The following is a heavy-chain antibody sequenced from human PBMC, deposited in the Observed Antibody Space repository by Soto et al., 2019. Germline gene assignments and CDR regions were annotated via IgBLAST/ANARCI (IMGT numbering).Heavy chain of an antibody. CDR2: ISAYNGNT. CDR3: ARDAVNIVATIEDYFDY. D-gene: IGHD5-12*01. J-gene: IGHJ4*02. CDR1: GSPFTSSG. V-gene: IGHV1-18*01. Sequence: QVQLVQSGAEVKKPGASVKFSCQASGSPFTSSGISGVRQAPGQGLEWMGWISAYNGNTKYAQKLQGRVTLTTDTSTSTAYMELRSLRSDDTAVYYCARDAVNIVATIEDYFDYLGQGTLVTVSS.